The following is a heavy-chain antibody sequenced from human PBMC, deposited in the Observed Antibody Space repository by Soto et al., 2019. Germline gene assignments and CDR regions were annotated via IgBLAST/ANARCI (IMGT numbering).Heavy chain of an antibody. V-gene: IGHV4-59*08. CDR3: ARRYGGNLYY. CDR2: IYYSGST. CDR1: GGSISSYY. Sequence: PSETLSLTCTVSGGSISSYYWSWIRQPPGKGLEWIGYIYYSGSTNYNPSLKSRVTISVDTSKNQFSLKLSSVTAADTAVYYCARRYGGNLYYWGQGTLVTVS. J-gene: IGHJ4*02. D-gene: IGHD1-26*01.